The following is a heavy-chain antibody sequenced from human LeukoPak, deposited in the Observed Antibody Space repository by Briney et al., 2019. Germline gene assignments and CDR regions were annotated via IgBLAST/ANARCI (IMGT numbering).Heavy chain of an antibody. CDR1: GFTSDDYA. CDR2: ISWSSENI. J-gene: IGHJ4*02. CDR3: AKASTRGWFDY. Sequence: GRSLRLSCAASGFTSDDYAMHWVRQAPGKGLEWVSGISWSSENIGYADSVKGRFTISRDNAKNSLFLQMNSLRAEDTALYYCAKASTRGWFDYWGQGTLVTVSS. V-gene: IGHV3-9*02. D-gene: IGHD6-19*01.